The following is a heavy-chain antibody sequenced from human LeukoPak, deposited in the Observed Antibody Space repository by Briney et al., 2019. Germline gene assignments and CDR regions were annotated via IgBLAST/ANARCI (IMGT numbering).Heavy chain of an antibody. Sequence: ASMKVSCKASGYTFTGYYMHWVRQAPGQGLEWMGCINPISGGTTFAQKFQARVTLTRDTSISTAYMGLRRLTSDDTAVYFCARERGGTPVTHFDHWGQGTLVTVSS. CDR1: GYTFTGYY. V-gene: IGHV1-2*02. CDR3: ARERGGTPVTHFDH. D-gene: IGHD4-17*01. J-gene: IGHJ4*02. CDR2: INPISGGT.